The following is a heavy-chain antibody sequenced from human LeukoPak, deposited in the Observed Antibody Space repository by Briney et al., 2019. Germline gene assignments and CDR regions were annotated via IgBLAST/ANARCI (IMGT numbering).Heavy chain of an antibody. D-gene: IGHD3-10*01. CDR2: IWYDGSNK. Sequence: GGSLRLSCAACGFTFSSYGMHWVRQAPGKGLEWVAVIWYDGSNKYYADSVKGRFTISRDNSKNTLYLQMNSLRAEDTAVYYCARDPNYYGSGSEYYFDYWGQGTLVTVSS. CDR1: GFTFSSYG. J-gene: IGHJ4*02. V-gene: IGHV3-33*01. CDR3: ARDPNYYGSGSEYYFDY.